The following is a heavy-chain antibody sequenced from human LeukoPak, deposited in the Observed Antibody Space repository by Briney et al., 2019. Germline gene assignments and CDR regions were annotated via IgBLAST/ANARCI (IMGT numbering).Heavy chain of an antibody. CDR2: INPSGGNT. D-gene: IGHD3-22*01. CDR3: ARDWFSDSSGYYPSPGFDY. CDR1: GYTFTSYY. Sequence: ASVKVSCKASGYTFTSYYMHWVRQAPGQGLEWMGIINPSGGNTSYAQKFQGRVTMTRDTSTSTVYMELSSLRSEDTAVYYCARDWFSDSSGYYPSPGFDYWGQGTLVTVSS. J-gene: IGHJ4*02. V-gene: IGHV1-46*01.